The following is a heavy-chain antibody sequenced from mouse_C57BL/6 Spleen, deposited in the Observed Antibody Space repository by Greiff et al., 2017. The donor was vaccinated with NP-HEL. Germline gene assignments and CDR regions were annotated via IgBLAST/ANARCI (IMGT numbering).Heavy chain of an antibody. Sequence: QVQLQQPGAELVKPGASVKLSCKASGYTFTSYWMQWVKQRPGQGLEWIGEIDPSDSYTNYNQKFKGKATLTVDTSSSTAYMQLSSLTSEDSAVYYCARGGSSGFLFDYWGQGTTLTVSS. J-gene: IGHJ2*01. CDR2: IDPSDSYT. V-gene: IGHV1-50*01. CDR1: GYTFTSYW. CDR3: ARGGSSGFLFDY. D-gene: IGHD3-2*02.